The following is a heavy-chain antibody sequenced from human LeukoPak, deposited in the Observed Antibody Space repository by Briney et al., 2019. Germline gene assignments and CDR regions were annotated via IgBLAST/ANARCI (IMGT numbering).Heavy chain of an antibody. CDR3: AKDHRSGWSRDYFDY. V-gene: IGHV3-23*01. D-gene: IGHD6-19*01. CDR2: ISGSGGST. CDR1: GFTFSSYA. Sequence: QSGGSLRLSCAASGFTFSSYAMSWVRQAPGKGLEWVSAISGSGGSTYYADSVKGRFTISRDNSKNTLYLQMNSLRAEDTAVYYCAKDHRSGWSRDYFDYWGQGTLVTVSS. J-gene: IGHJ4*02.